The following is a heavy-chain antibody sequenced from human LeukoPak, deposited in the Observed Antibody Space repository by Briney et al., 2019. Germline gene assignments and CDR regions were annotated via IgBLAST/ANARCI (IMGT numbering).Heavy chain of an antibody. CDR3: ARGLVVPAASRYYYYYYMDV. Sequence: ASVKVSCKASGYTFTSYGISWVRQAPGQGLEWMGWISAYNGNTNYAQKLQGRVTMNRDTSTSTAYMELRSLRSDDTAVYYCARGLVVPAASRYYYYYYMDVWGKGTTVTVSS. V-gene: IGHV1-18*01. CDR2: ISAYNGNT. D-gene: IGHD2-2*01. J-gene: IGHJ6*03. CDR1: GYTFTSYG.